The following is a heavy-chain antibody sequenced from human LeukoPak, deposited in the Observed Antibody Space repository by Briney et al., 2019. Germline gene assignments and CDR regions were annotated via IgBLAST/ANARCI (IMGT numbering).Heavy chain of an antibody. D-gene: IGHD6-13*01. J-gene: IGHJ4*02. CDR3: ARLQRSIAAADSTPGLFDY. CDR2: IRSKPYGGTT. CDR1: GFTFGDYA. V-gene: IGHV3-49*04. Sequence: GGSLRLSCTASGFTFGDYAMSWVRQAPGKGLEWVGFIRSKPYGGTTDFAASVKGRFTISRDDSKSIAYLQMNSLRAEDTAVYYCARLQRSIAAADSTPGLFDYWGQGTLVTVSS.